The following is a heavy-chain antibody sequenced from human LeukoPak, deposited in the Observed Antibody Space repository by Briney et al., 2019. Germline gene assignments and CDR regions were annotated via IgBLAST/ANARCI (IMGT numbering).Heavy chain of an antibody. D-gene: IGHD5-12*01. J-gene: IGHJ4*02. V-gene: IGHV3-7*01. Sequence: TGGSLRLSCAASGFTFSSYWMGWVRQAPGKGLEWVANMNQDGNEKHYVDSVKGRFTISRDNAKNSLYLQMNSLRAEDTAVYYCARENGYKQAFWGQGTLVTVSS. CDR1: GFTFSSYW. CDR3: ARENGYKQAF. CDR2: MNQDGNEK.